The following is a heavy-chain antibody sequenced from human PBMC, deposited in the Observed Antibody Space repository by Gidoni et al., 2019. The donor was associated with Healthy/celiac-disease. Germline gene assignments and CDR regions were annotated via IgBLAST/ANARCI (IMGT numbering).Heavy chain of an antibody. CDR2: IYYSGST. D-gene: IGHD1-26*01. CDR3: AREIVSGSQYFDY. J-gene: IGHJ4*02. Sequence: QVQLQESGSGLVKLSQTLSLTCIVSVGPFSSGGYYWRWIGQPPGKGLEWIGYIYYSGSTYYNPSLKSRVTISVDTSKNQFSLKLSSVTAADTAVYYCAREIVSGSQYFDYWGQGTLVTVSS. V-gene: IGHV4-31*03. CDR1: VGPFSSGGYY.